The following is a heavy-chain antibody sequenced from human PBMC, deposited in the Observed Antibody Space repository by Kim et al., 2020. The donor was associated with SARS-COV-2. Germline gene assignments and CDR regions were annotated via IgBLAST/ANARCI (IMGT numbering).Heavy chain of an antibody. J-gene: IGHJ4*02. CDR2: ISSRGMTI. V-gene: IGHV3-48*03. CDR3: ARGRPYYYGSGRVY. Sequence: GGSLRLSCAASGFTFSSYEMNWVRQAPGKGLEWVSYISSRGMTIYYADSVKGRFTISRDNAKNSLYLQMNSLRAEDTAFYYCARGRPYYYGSGRVYWGQGPLVTASS. CDR1: GFTFSSYE. D-gene: IGHD3-10*01.